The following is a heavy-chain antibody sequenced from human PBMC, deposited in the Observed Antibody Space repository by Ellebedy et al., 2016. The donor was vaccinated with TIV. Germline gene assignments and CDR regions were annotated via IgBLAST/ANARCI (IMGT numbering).Heavy chain of an antibody. Sequence: AASVKVSCKPSGDTFITYPISWVRQAPGQGLEWMGGIIPFLGITNYAQKFLGRLTITADKSTRTAYMELSSLTSEDTAVYYCARSDTVGFDYWGQGTLVTVSS. J-gene: IGHJ4*02. CDR2: IIPFLGIT. CDR1: GDTFITYP. D-gene: IGHD4-23*01. CDR3: ARSDTVGFDY. V-gene: IGHV1-69*10.